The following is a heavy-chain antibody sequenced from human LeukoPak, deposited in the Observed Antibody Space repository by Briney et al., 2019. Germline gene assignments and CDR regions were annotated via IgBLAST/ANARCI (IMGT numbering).Heavy chain of an antibody. J-gene: IGHJ3*02. D-gene: IGHD2/OR15-2a*01. Sequence: GESLKISCKGSGYDFTNYWIGWVRQMPGKGLEWMGIIYPGDSDTRYGPSFQGQVAISADKSISTVHLQWSSLQASDTAMYYCARHGGSFLLDASDIWGQGTMVTVSS. CDR3: ARHGGSFLLDASDI. V-gene: IGHV5-51*01. CDR2: IYPGDSDT. CDR1: GYDFTNYW.